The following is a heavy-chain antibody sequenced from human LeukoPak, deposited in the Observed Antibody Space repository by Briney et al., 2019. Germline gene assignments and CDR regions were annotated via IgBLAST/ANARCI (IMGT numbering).Heavy chain of an antibody. CDR3: ATAGYSSSWYTWFDP. J-gene: IGHJ5*02. Sequence: SETLSLTCTVSGYSISSGYYWGWIRQPPGKGLEWIGSIYHSGSTYYNPSLKSRVTISVDTSKNQFSLKLSSVTAADTAVYYCATAGYSSSWYTWFDPWGQGTLVTVSS. CDR1: GYSISSGYY. D-gene: IGHD6-13*01. V-gene: IGHV4-38-2*02. CDR2: IYHSGST.